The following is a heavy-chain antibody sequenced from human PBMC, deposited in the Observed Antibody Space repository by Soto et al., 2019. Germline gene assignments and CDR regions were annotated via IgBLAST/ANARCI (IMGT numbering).Heavy chain of an antibody. Sequence: GGSLRLSCAGSGFGFSAYAMNWVRQAPGKGLEWVSGIGGSGGSKNYADSVKGRFTISRDNSKNTLYLQMNSLRAEDTAVYYCAKFLLGIAPSYGMDVWGQGTTVTVSS. D-gene: IGHD6-13*01. V-gene: IGHV3-23*01. CDR3: AKFLLGIAPSYGMDV. CDR1: GFGFSAYA. CDR2: IGGSGGSK. J-gene: IGHJ6*02.